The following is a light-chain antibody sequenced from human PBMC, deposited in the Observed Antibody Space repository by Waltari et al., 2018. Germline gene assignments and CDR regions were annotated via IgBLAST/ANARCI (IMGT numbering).Light chain of an antibody. V-gene: IGKV4-1*01. J-gene: IGKJ3*01. CDR1: QSVLYSSNNKPC. Sequence: EMTQSPDSPAASLCQQGTMPSKSTQSVLYSSNNKPCLAWFQQKPGQPPRLLIYGASTRESGVPARFSGSRSGTDFTLTISSLQAEDVAVYYCQQYYNPPLFTFGPGTKVDIK. CDR2: GAS. CDR3: QQYYNPPLFT.